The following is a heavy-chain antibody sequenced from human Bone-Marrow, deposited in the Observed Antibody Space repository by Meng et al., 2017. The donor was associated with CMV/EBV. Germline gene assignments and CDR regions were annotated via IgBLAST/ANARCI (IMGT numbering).Heavy chain of an antibody. J-gene: IGHJ4*01. Sequence: VEVGQPGGEEKKHGASAEVACKTSAQTFSTRGITWVRHDPGQGLEWMGWISVYNGNTEYSQKLQGRVTMTTDTSTSTVYMELRSLRSADTAVYYCAGWAFGGTYGLGYWGHGTLVTVSS. CDR1: AQTFSTRG. CDR2: ISVYNGNT. V-gene: IGHV1-18*01. D-gene: IGHD3-3*01. CDR3: AGWAFGGTYGLGY.